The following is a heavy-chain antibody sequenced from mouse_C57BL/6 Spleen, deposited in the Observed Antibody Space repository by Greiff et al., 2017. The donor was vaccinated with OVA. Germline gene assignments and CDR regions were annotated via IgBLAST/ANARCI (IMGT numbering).Heavy chain of an antibody. CDR3: AREDDYDEDFAY. D-gene: IGHD2-4*01. CDR2: IHPNSGST. J-gene: IGHJ3*01. Sequence: QVQLKESGPELVKPGASVKISCKASGYAFSSSWMHWVKQRPGQGLEWIGMIHPNSGSTNYNEKFKSKATLTVDKSSSTAYMQLSSLTSEDSAVYYCAREDDYDEDFAYWGQGTLVTVSA. V-gene: IGHV1-64*01. CDR1: GYAFSSSW.